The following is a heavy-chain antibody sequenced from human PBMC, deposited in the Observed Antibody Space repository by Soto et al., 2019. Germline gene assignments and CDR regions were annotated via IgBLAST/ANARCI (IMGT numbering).Heavy chain of an antibody. D-gene: IGHD6-13*01. Sequence: QVQLVQSGAEVKKPGASVKVSCQASGYTFTSYGISWVRQAPGQGLEWMGWISAYNGNTNYAQKLQGRVTMTTDTPTRTAYMELRSLRSDATAVYYCAGDRPVLAAAGDFFDCWGQGTLVTVSS. CDR1: GYTFTSYG. CDR3: AGDRPVLAAAGDFFDC. CDR2: ISAYNGNT. J-gene: IGHJ4*02. V-gene: IGHV1-18*04.